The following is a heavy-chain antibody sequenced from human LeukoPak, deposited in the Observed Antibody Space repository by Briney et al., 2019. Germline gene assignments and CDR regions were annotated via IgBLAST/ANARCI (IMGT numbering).Heavy chain of an antibody. V-gene: IGHV3-48*03. Sequence: GGSLRLSCAASGFTFSSYEMNWVRQAPRKGLEWVSYISSSGSTIYYADSVKGRFTISRDNAKNSLYLQMNSLRAEDTAVYYCARDPSDCSSTSCYGNYWGQGTLVTVSS. CDR1: GFTFSSYE. CDR3: ARDPSDCSSTSCYGNY. J-gene: IGHJ4*02. D-gene: IGHD2-2*01. CDR2: ISSSGSTI.